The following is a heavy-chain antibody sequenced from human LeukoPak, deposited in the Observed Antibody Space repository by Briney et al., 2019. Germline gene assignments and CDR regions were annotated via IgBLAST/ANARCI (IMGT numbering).Heavy chain of an antibody. Sequence: GRSLRLSCAASGFTFSSYAMHWVRQAPGKGPEWVAVISYDGSNKYYADSVKGRFTISRDNSKNTLYLQMNSLRAEDTAVYYCAKEGIGYSSGWYLDYWGQGTLVTVSS. CDR1: GFTFSSYA. CDR3: AKEGIGYSSGWYLDY. D-gene: IGHD6-19*01. V-gene: IGHV3-30-3*01. CDR2: ISYDGSNK. J-gene: IGHJ4*02.